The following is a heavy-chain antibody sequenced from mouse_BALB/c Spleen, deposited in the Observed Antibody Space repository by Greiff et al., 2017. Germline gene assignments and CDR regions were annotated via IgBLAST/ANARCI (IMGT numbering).Heavy chain of an antibody. Sequence: EVKLQESGAELVKPGASVKLSCTASGFNIKDTYMHWVKQRPEQGLEWIGRIDPANGNTKYDPKFQGKATITADTSANTAYLQLSSLTSEDTAVYYCAKSGDWYFDVWGAGTTVTVSS. J-gene: IGHJ1*01. CDR2: IDPANGNT. CDR3: AKSGDWYFDV. V-gene: IGHV14-3*02. CDR1: GFNIKDTY.